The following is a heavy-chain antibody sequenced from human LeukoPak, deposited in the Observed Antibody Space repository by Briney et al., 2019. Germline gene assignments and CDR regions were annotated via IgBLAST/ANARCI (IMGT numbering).Heavy chain of an antibody. D-gene: IGHD5-18*01. V-gene: IGHV3-21*01. CDR2: ISTSGSYI. CDR1: GFTFSDYT. Sequence: PGGPLRFSCAASGFTFSDYTMNWVRQAPGKRLEWVSSISTSGSYIYYADSVKGRFTISRDNAKNSLYLQMNSLRAEDTAVYYCASVNTLRGYSPDFDYWGQGTLVTVSS. CDR3: ASVNTLRGYSPDFDY. J-gene: IGHJ4*02.